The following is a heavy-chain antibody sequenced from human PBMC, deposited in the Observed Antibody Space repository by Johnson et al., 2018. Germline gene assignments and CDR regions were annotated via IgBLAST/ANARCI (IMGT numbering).Heavy chain of an antibody. J-gene: IGHJ6*02. D-gene: IGHD2-15*01. CDR2: IWYDGMKN. CDR3: VGYCSGGSCYSRDYHYYDMDL. Sequence: QVQLVQSGGGVVQPGVSLRLSCDASGFRFSSYGMPWVRQAPGKGLEWVAVIWYDGMKNYYVESVTGRFTISRNNSKNTFFRQMDSPRAEDTAVYFCVGYCSGGSCYSRDYHYYDMDLGGQGTAVIVS. V-gene: IGHV3-33*01. CDR1: GFRFSSYG.